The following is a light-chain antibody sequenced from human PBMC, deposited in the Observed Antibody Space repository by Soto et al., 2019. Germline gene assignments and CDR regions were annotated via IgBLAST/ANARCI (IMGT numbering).Light chain of an antibody. J-gene: IGKJ3*01. V-gene: IGKV3-11*01. Sequence: EIVLTQSPATLWLSQEERATLSCRASQSVSSYLAWYQQKPGQAPRLLIYDASNRATGIPARFSGSGSGTDFTLTISSLEPEDFAVHYCQQRSNWPPFTFGPGTKVDIK. CDR3: QQRSNWPPFT. CDR2: DAS. CDR1: QSVSSY.